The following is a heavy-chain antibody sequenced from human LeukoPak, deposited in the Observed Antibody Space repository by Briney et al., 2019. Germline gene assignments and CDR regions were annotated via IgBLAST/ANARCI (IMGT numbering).Heavy chain of an antibody. CDR1: GFTFSSYS. Sequence: GGSLRLSCAASGFTFSSYSMNWVRQAPGKGLEWVSYISSSSSTIYYADSLKGRFTISRDNAKNSLYLQMNSLRDEDTAVYYCAREVKDTAMVRLPFDYWGQGTLVTVSS. J-gene: IGHJ4*02. V-gene: IGHV3-48*02. CDR2: ISSSSSTI. CDR3: AREVKDTAMVRLPFDY. D-gene: IGHD5-18*01.